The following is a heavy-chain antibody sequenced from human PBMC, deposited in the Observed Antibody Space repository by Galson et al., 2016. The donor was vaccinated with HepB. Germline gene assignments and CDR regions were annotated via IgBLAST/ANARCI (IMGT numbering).Heavy chain of an antibody. CDR2: LNPKSGNT. D-gene: IGHD3-16*01. J-gene: IGHJ5*01. V-gene: IGHV1-8*02. CDR3: VREFHIGDVDALPPANTWFHP. CDR1: GYNFEDYD. Sequence: SVKVSCKASGYNFEDYDINWVRQATGQGLESMGWLNPKSGNTGYATKFQGRVSITANTAIRTAYLEWTRLTSEDTAMYYGVREFHIGDVDALPPANTWFHPWGQGTLVTVSS.